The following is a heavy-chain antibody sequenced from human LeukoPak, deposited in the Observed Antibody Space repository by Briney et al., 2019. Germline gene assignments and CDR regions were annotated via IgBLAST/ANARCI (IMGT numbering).Heavy chain of an antibody. CDR3: VSWSGYGAY. D-gene: IGHD2-15*01. V-gene: IGHV3-7*01. CDR2: INQAGSDK. Sequence: PGVSLRLSCAAPGFTASGSWMSWIRQAPGKGLEWVAHINQAGSDKYYVDSVKGRFTISRDNAENSLFLQMNSLRAEDTAVHYCVSWSGYGAYWGQGTLVTVSS. J-gene: IGHJ4*02. CDR1: GFTASGSW.